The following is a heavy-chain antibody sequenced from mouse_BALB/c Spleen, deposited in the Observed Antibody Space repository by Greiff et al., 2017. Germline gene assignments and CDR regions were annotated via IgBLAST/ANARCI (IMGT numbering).Heavy chain of an antibody. D-gene: IGHD2-14*01. CDR3: ARGYDGYYYAMDY. CDR2: INPYNGDT. Sequence: EVQLQQSGPELVKPGASVKISCKASGYSFTGYFMNWVMQSHGKSLEWIGRINPYNGDTFYNQKFKGKATLTVDKSSSTAHMELRSLASEDSAVYYCARGYDGYYYAMDYWGQGTSVTVSS. V-gene: IGHV1-20*02. J-gene: IGHJ4*01. CDR1: GYSFTGYF.